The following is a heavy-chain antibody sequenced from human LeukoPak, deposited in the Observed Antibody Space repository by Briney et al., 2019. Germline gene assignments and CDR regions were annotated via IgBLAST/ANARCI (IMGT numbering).Heavy chain of an antibody. Sequence: ASVKVSCKASGYTFTGYYLRWVRQAPGQGLEWMGWIYPKTGGTSYAQKFQGRVTMTRDTSISTAYMELIGLRSDDTAVYYCAGPWDQVGFDPWGGGPLVSVSS. CDR3: AGPWDQVGFDP. CDR2: IYPKTGGT. D-gene: IGHD1-26*01. CDR1: GYTFTGYY. V-gene: IGHV1-2*02. J-gene: IGHJ5*02.